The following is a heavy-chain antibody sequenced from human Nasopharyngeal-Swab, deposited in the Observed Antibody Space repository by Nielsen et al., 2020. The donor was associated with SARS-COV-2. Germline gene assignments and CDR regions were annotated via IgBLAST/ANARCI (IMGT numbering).Heavy chain of an antibody. D-gene: IGHD3-3*01. CDR1: GFNLSDYY. J-gene: IGHJ3*02. CDR2: ISSSSSYT. Sequence: GESLKICWAGCGFNLSDYYMSWIRQAPGKGLEWVSYISSSSSYTNYADSVKGRFTISRDNAKNSLYLQMNSLRAEDAAVYYCARDRLRQGYDFWSGYYPDAFDIWGQGTMVTVSS. CDR3: ARDRLRQGYDFWSGYYPDAFDI. V-gene: IGHV3-11*06.